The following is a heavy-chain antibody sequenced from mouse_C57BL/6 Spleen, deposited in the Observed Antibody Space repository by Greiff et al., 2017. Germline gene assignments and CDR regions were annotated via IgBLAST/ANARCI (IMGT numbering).Heavy chain of an antibody. CDR1: GYTFTSYW. CDR2: IDPSDSYT. Sequence: QVQLQQPGAELVKPGASVKLSCKASGYTFTSYWMQWVKQRPGQGLEWIGEIDPSDSYTNYNQKFKGKATLTVDTSSSTAYMQLSSLTSEDSAVYYCGTRGYAMDDWGQGTSVTVSS. CDR3: GTRGYAMDD. V-gene: IGHV1-50*01. J-gene: IGHJ4*01.